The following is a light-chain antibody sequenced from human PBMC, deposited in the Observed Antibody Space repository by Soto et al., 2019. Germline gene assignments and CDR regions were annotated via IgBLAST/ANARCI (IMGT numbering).Light chain of an antibody. J-gene: IGKJ4*01. Sequence: ETVMTQSPATLSVSPGERATLSCRASQSVSSKLAWYQQKPGQTPRLLIYGASTRATGIPARFSGSGSGTEFTLTISSLQSEDFAIYYCQQYNNWLMLSFGGGTKVDIK. CDR3: QQYNNWLMLS. V-gene: IGKV3-15*01. CDR2: GAS. CDR1: QSVSSK.